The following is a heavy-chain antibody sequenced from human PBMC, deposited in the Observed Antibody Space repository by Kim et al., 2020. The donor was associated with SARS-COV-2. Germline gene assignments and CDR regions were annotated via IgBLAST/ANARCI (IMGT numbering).Heavy chain of an antibody. V-gene: IGHV1-18*01. D-gene: IGHD1-7*01. CDR3: AREGITGTTDY. J-gene: IGHJ4*02. CDR2: T. Sequence: TNYAQKLQGRVTMTTDTSTSTAYMELRSLRSDGTAVYYCAREGITGTTDYWGQGTLVTVSS.